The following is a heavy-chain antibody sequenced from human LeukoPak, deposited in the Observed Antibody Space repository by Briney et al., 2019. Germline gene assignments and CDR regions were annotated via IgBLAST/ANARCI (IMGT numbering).Heavy chain of an antibody. CDR3: ARAPLGIAVD. V-gene: IGHV3-9*01. CDR2: ISWNSGSI. CDR1: GFIFNNYA. Sequence: GGSLRLSCAGSGFIFNNYAMHWVRQPPGKGLEWVSGISWNSGSIDYVDSVKGRFTISRDNAKNSLYLQMNSLRAEDTAVYYCARAPLGIAVDWGQGTLVTVSS. D-gene: IGHD6-19*01. J-gene: IGHJ4*02.